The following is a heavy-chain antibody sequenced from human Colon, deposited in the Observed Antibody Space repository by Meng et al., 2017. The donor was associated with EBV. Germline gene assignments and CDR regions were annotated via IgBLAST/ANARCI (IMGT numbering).Heavy chain of an antibody. CDR1: GGSVSSCGYY. CDR3: ARVSSGWDYFDY. J-gene: IGHJ4*02. D-gene: IGHD6-19*01. CDR2: IYYSGST. Sequence: VRRQESGPGLVNPSQPLSLTCTVSGGSVSSCGYYWTWIRQHPGKGLEWFGHIYYSGSTFYNPSLKRRVIISIDTSKNQFSLNLRSVTAADTAVYYCARVSSGWDYFDYWGQGTLVTVSS. V-gene: IGHV4-31*03.